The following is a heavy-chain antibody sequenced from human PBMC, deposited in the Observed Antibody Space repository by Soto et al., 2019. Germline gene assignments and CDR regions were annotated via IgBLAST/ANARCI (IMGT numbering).Heavy chain of an antibody. CDR3: ASTSRSSWDYYFDY. D-gene: IGHD6-13*01. J-gene: IGHJ4*02. CDR1: GYTFTSYC. CDR2: ISAYNGNT. V-gene: IGHV1-18*01. Sequence: ASLKVSCKASGYTFTSYCISWVRQAPGQGLEWMGWISAYNGNTNYAQKLQGRVTMTTDTSTSTAYMELRSLRSDDTAVYYCASTSRSSWDYYFDYWGQGTLVTVSS.